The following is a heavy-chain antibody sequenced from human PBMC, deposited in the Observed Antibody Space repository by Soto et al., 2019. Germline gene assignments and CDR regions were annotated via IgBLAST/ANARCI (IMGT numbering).Heavy chain of an antibody. CDR1: GYTFTSYG. CDR3: AREDRFTISPDYGMDV. D-gene: IGHD3-3*01. J-gene: IGHJ6*02. Sequence: QVQLMQSGAEVKKPGASVKVSCKASGYTFTSYGISWVRQAPGQGLEWMGWISAYNGNTNYAQKLQGRVTMTTDTSTSTAYMELRSLRSDDTAVYYCAREDRFTISPDYGMDVWGQGTTVTVSS. V-gene: IGHV1-18*01. CDR2: ISAYNGNT.